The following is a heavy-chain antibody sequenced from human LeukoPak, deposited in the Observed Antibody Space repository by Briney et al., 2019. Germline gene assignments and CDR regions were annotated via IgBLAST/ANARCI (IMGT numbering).Heavy chain of an antibody. V-gene: IGHV4-34*01. CDR1: GGSFSGYY. D-gene: IGHD2-2*01. CDR3: ARPLVGYCSSTSCYSHYMDV. Sequence: SETLSLTCAVYGGSFSGYYWSWIRQPPGKGLEWIGEINHSGSTNYNPSLKSRVTISVDTSKNQFSLKLSSVTAADTAVYYCARPLVGYCSSTSCYSHYMDVWGKGTTVTISS. J-gene: IGHJ6*03. CDR2: INHSGST.